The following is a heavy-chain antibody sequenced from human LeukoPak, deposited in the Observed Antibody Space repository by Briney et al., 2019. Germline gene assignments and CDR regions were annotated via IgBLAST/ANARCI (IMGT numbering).Heavy chain of an antibody. Sequence: NPSETLSLTCAVYGVSFSGYYWRWIRQPPGKGLEWIPSIYYSGSTYYNPSLKSRVTISVDTSKNQLSLKLSSLTAADTAVYYCARHEYSGSYYGLSWFDPWGQGTLVTVSS. CDR3: ARHEYSGSYYGLSWFDP. CDR1: GVSFSGYY. D-gene: IGHD1-26*01. CDR2: IYYSGST. V-gene: IGHV4-34*01. J-gene: IGHJ5*02.